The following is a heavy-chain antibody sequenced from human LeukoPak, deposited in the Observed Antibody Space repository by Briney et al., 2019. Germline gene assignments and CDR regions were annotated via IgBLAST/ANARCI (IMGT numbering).Heavy chain of an antibody. V-gene: IGHV3-33*01. CDR3: ARDRYGDHDYYYGMDV. CDR1: RFTFSNYG. D-gene: IGHD4-17*01. Sequence: GGSLRLSCAASRFTFSNYGMHWVRQAPDKGLEWVAVIWYDGSNKYYADFVKGRFTISRDNSKNTLYLQMNSLRAEDTAVYYCARDRYGDHDYYYGMDVWGQGTTVTVSS. J-gene: IGHJ6*02. CDR2: IWYDGSNK.